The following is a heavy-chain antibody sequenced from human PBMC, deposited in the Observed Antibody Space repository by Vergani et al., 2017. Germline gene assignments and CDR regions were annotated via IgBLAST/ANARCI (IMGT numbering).Heavy chain of an antibody. V-gene: IGHV4-34*01. CDR3: ASIARAPTRRNPPPDY. CDR2: VNNGGST. Sequence: QVQLQEWGAGLLKTSETLSLTCGVSGGSFSDYYWSWVRQAPGMGLEWIGEVNNGGSTNYNPSLKRRVSISVDTSKNQFSLQLTYVTAADSALYFCASIARAPTRRNPPPDYWGQGILVTVSS. D-gene: IGHD3-16*02. CDR1: GGSFSDYY. J-gene: IGHJ4*02.